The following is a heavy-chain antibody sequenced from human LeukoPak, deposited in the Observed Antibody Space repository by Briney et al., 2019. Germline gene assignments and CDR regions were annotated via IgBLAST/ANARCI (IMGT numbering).Heavy chain of an antibody. CDR2: IYTSGST. J-gene: IGHJ3*02. CDR3: ATDYGGNSGYHFAFDI. V-gene: IGHV4-61*02. D-gene: IGHD4-23*01. Sequence: SQTLSLTCTVSGGSISSGSYYWSWIRQPAGKGLEWIGRIYTSGSTNYNPSLKSRVTISVDTSKNQFSLKLSSVTAADTAVYYCATDYGGNSGYHFAFDIWGQGTMVTVSS. CDR1: GGSISSGSYY.